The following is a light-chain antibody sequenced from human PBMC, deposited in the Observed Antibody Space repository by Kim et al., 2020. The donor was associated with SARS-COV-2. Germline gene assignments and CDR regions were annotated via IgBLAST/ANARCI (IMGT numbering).Light chain of an antibody. CDR2: AAS. J-gene: IGKJ1*01. V-gene: IGKV1-27*01. Sequence: DIQMTQSPSSLSASVGDRVTITCRASQGISNDLAWYQRKPGKVPKLLIYAASALRSGVPFRFSGSGSGTDFTLTISSLQPEDVATYYCQKYNGAPWALGQGTKVDIK. CDR3: QKYNGAPWA. CDR1: QGISND.